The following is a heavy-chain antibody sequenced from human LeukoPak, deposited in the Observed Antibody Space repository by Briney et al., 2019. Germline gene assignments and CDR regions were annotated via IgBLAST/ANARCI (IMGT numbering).Heavy chain of an antibody. CDR1: GGSIRNNNW. CDR2: TFHSGHT. J-gene: IGHJ5*02. Sequence: SETLFLTCAVSGGSIRNNNWWSWVRQPPGKGLEWIGETFHSGHTNYNPSLKSRVAISVDKSKNHFYLNLTSVTAADTAVYYCAKLDRRSNLFDPWGQGTLVTVS. D-gene: IGHD1-1*01. CDR3: AKLDRRSNLFDP. V-gene: IGHV4-4*02.